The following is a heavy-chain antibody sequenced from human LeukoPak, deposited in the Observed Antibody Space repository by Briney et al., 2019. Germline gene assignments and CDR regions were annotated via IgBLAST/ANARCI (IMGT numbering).Heavy chain of an antibody. V-gene: IGHV3-33*01. CDR3: ARLILTGYYPIDY. Sequence: GGSLRLSCAASGLTFSSYGMHWVRQAPGKGLEWVAVIWYDGSNKYYADSVKGRFTISRDNSKNTLYLQMNSLRAEDTAVYYCARLILTGYYPIDYWGQGALVAVSS. D-gene: IGHD3-9*01. J-gene: IGHJ4*02. CDR2: IWYDGSNK. CDR1: GLTFSSYG.